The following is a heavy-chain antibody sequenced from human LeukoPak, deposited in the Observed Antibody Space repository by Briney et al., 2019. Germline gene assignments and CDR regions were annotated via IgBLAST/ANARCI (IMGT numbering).Heavy chain of an antibody. J-gene: IGHJ4*02. CDR2: INPSGGST. CDR1: GYTFTSYG. Sequence: ASVKVSCKASGYTFTSYGISWVRQAPGQGLEWMGIINPSGGSTSYAQKFQGRVTMTRDTSTSTVYMELSSLRSEDTAVYYCATGGYASGSDYWGQGTLVTVSS. V-gene: IGHV1-46*01. CDR3: ATGGYASGSDY. D-gene: IGHD3-10*01.